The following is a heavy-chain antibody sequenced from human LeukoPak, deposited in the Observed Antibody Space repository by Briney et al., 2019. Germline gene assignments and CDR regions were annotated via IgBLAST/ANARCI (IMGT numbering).Heavy chain of an antibody. J-gene: IGHJ4*02. V-gene: IGHV3-30*18. CDR3: AKVRGAFTFGGILDY. Sequence: GRSLRLSCAASGFTFSNYGMHWVRQAPGKGLEWVAVISYDGSNKYYADSVRGRFTISRDNSKNTMYLKMNSLRAEDTAVYYCAKVRGAFTFGGILDYWGQGTLVTVSS. CDR1: GFTFSNYG. D-gene: IGHD3-16*01. CDR2: ISYDGSNK.